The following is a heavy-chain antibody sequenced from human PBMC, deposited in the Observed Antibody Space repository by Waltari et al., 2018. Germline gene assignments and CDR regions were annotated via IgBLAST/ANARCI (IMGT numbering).Heavy chain of an antibody. V-gene: IGHV3-66*04. Sequence: EALLAESGGGSVQPGGSLRLSCAASDFNVRDNYVSWVRQPPGQGLEWVSIIYSGGSTSYADSVRARFTISRDISKNTVFLQMNSLRAEDTAVYYCASHYCSRGTCHFDSWGQGTLVKVSS. CDR1: DFNVRDNY. J-gene: IGHJ4*02. CDR2: IYSGGST. CDR3: ASHYCSRGTCHFDS. D-gene: IGHD2-15*01.